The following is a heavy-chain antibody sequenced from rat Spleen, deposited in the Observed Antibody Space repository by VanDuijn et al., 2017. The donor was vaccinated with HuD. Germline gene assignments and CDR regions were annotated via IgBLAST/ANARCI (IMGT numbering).Heavy chain of an antibody. CDR3: ARHKSGTYWYFDF. V-gene: IGHV5S10*01. CDR1: GFTFSDYN. J-gene: IGHJ1*01. Sequence: EVQLVESGGGLVQPGRSLKLSCEASGFTFSDYNMAWVRQAPKKGLEWVASIIYDGSRTYYRDSVKGRFTISRDNAKSTLYLQMDSLRSEDTATYYCARHKSGTYWYFDFWGPGTMVTVSS. CDR2: IIYDGSRT. D-gene: IGHD3-1*01.